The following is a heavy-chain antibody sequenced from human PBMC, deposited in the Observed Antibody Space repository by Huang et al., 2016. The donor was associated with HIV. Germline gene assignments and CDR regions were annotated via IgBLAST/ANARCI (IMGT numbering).Heavy chain of an antibody. CDR3: AKGGYCSGDTCSYNWFDP. CDR2: INGGNGNT. Sequence: QVLLVQSGAEVKKPGASVKVSCKASRYTFTSYAMHWVRQAPGQRLEWMGWINGGNGNTKYSQKFQGRVTMTRDTSASTAYMELSSLRSEDTAVYYCAKGGYCSGDTCSYNWFDPWGQGTLVTVSS. D-gene: IGHD2-15*01. J-gene: IGHJ5*02. CDR1: RYTFTSYA. V-gene: IGHV1-3*01.